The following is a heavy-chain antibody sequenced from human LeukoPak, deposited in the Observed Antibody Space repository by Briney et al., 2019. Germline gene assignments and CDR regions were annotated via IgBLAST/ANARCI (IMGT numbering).Heavy chain of an antibody. V-gene: IGHV1-24*01. CDR1: GYTLTELS. Sequence: ASVKVSCKVSGYTLTELSMHWVRQAPGKGLEWMGGFDPEVGETIYAQKFQGRVTMTEDTSTDTAYMELSSLRSEDTAVYYCARDTLSYSSGWYVKDWFDPWGQGTLVTVSS. CDR3: ARDTLSYSSGWYVKDWFDP. CDR2: FDPEVGET. J-gene: IGHJ5*02. D-gene: IGHD6-19*01.